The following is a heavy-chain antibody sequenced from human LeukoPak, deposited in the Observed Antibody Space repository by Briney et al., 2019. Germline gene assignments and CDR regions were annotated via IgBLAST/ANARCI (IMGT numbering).Heavy chain of an antibody. D-gene: IGHD3-3*01. CDR3: ARGRNYDFWSGRYYYYYYMDV. CDR2: MNTNSGNT. Sequence: ASVKVSCKASGYTFTSYDINWVRQATGQGLEWMGWMNTNSGNTGYAQKFQGRVTMTRNTSISTAYMELSSLRSEDTAVYYCARGRNYDFWSGRYYYYYYMDVWGKGTTVTVSS. CDR1: GYTFTSYD. J-gene: IGHJ6*03. V-gene: IGHV1-8*01.